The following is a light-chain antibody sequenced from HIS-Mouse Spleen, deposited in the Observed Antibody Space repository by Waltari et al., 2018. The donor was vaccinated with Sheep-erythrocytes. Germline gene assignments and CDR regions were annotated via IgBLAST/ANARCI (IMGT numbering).Light chain of an antibody. J-gene: IGLJ3*02. CDR3: CSYAGSSTPWV. CDR2: ECS. CDR1: SSAVGSYHL. V-gene: IGLV2-23*01. Sequence: QSALTQPASVSGSPGQSITLSCTGTSSAVGSYHLFPGYQRHPGKAPKLMIYECSKRPSGVSNRFSGSKSGNTASLTISGLQAEDEADYYCCSYAGSSTPWVFGGGTKLTVL.